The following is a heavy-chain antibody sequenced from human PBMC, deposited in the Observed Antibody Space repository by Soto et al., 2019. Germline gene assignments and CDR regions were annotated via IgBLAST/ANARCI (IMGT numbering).Heavy chain of an antibody. J-gene: IGHJ6*04. CDR3: AREYYFGSGRPTDYYYYGLDV. V-gene: IGHV1-46*01. CDR2: INPSGAST. CDR1: GYTFTSYN. Sequence: GASVKVSCKASGYTFTSYNMHWVRQAPGQGLEWMGIINPSGASTSYTQKLQSRVTMTRDTSTSTVYMELSSLRSEDTAVYYCAREYYFGSGRPTDYYYYGLDVWGKGTTVTVSS. D-gene: IGHD3-10*01.